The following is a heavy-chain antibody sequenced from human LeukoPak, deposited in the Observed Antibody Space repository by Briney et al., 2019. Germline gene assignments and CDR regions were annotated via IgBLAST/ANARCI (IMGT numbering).Heavy chain of an antibody. CDR2: IIPILGIA. Sequence: SVKVSCKASGGTFSSYGISWVRQAPGQGLEWMGRIIPILGIANYAQKFQGRVTITADKSTSTACMELSSLRSEDTAVYYCARVGSSAWSYYFDYWGQGTLVTVSS. CDR3: ARVGSSAWSYYFDY. V-gene: IGHV1-69*04. J-gene: IGHJ4*02. D-gene: IGHD6-19*01. CDR1: GGTFSSYG.